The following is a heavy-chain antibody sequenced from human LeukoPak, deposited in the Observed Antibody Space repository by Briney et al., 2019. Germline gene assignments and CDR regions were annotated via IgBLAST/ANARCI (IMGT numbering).Heavy chain of an antibody. Sequence: GASVKVSCKASGYTFTGYYMHWVRQAPGQGLEWMGWINPNSGGTNYAQKFQGRVTMTRDTSISTAHMELSRLRSDDTAVYYCARDLVGYCSSTSCYKLGYWGQGTLVTVSS. CDR1: GYTFTGYY. D-gene: IGHD2-2*02. J-gene: IGHJ4*02. CDR3: ARDLVGYCSSTSCYKLGY. CDR2: INPNSGGT. V-gene: IGHV1-2*02.